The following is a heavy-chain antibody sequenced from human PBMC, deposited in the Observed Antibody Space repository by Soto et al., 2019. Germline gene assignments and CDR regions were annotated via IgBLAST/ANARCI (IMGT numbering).Heavy chain of an antibody. CDR2: ISSTTNYI. J-gene: IGHJ4*02. CDR3: ARESEDLTSNFDY. Sequence: GGSLRLSCAASGFTFSRYSMNWVRQAPGKGLEWVSSISSTTNYIYYADSMKGRFTASRDNAKNSVYLDMNSLSAEDTAVYYCARESEDLTSNFDYWGQGTLVTVSS. CDR1: GFTFSRYS. V-gene: IGHV3-21*01.